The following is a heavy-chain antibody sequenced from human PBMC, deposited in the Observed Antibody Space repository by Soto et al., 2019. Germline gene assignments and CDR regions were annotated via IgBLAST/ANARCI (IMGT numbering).Heavy chain of an antibody. Sequence: ASVKVSCKASGYTFTGYYLHWVRQAPGQGLEWMGWLNPDNGATNYARDFRDWVTMTRDSSISTAYMELSSLRFDDTAVYYCARRKYYYDSSGYYQPYYGMDVWGQGTTVTVSS. D-gene: IGHD3-22*01. V-gene: IGHV1-2*04. CDR3: ARRKYYYDSSGYYQPYYGMDV. J-gene: IGHJ6*02. CDR1: GYTFTGYY. CDR2: LNPDNGAT.